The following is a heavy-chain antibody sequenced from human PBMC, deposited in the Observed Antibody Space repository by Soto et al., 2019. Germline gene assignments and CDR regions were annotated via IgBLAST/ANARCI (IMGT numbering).Heavy chain of an antibody. CDR2: INPSGGRT. CDR3: ARDQEPSTLYYDYYYMDV. J-gene: IGHJ6*03. V-gene: IGHV1-46*03. Sequence: QVQLVQSGAEVKKPGASVTVSCKASGYTFTSYYIHWVRQAPGHRLEWMGIINPSGGRTSYAQKFQGRVTMTRDTSTSTVYMEVSGLRSEDTAVYFCARDQEPSTLYYDYYYMDVWGKGTTVTVSS. CDR1: GYTFTSYY.